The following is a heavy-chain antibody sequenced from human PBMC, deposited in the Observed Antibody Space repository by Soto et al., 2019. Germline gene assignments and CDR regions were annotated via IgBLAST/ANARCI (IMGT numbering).Heavy chain of an antibody. J-gene: IGHJ6*02. Sequence: SETLSLTCTVSGGSITSSSYYWGWIRQPPGKGLEWIGYIYYSGSTYYNPSLKSRVTISVDTSKNQFSLKLSSVTAADTAVYYCARAYCGGDCYSPIYYYYYGMDVWGQGTTVTVSS. D-gene: IGHD2-21*02. CDR3: ARAYCGGDCYSPIYYYYYGMDV. CDR1: GGSITSSSYY. V-gene: IGHV4-30-4*08. CDR2: IYYSGST.